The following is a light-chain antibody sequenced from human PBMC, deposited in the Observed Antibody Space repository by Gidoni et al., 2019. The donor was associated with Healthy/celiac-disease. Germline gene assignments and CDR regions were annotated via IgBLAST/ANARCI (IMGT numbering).Light chain of an antibody. CDR2: EVS. V-gene: IGLV2-23*02. Sequence: QSALTQPASVSGSPGQSITISCTGTSSDVGSYNLVSWYQQHPGKAPKLMIYEVSKRPSGVSNRFSGSKSGNTASLTISWLQAEDGADYYCFSYAGWGVFGGGTKLTVL. CDR1: SSDVGSYNL. CDR3: FSYAGWGV. J-gene: IGLJ3*02.